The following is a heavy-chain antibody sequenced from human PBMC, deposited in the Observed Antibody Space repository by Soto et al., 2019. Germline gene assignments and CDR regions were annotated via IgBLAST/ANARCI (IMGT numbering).Heavy chain of an antibody. CDR3: PRGLVDFWSGYYTFDY. Sequence: QVQLVQSGAEVKKPGASVKVSCKASGYTFTSYDINWVRQATGQGLEWMGWMNPNSGNTGYAQKFQGRVTMTRNTSISTAYMELSSLRSEDTAVYYCPRGLVDFWSGYYTFDYWGQGTLVTVSS. J-gene: IGHJ4*02. V-gene: IGHV1-8*01. CDR1: GYTFTSYD. CDR2: MNPNSGNT. D-gene: IGHD3-3*01.